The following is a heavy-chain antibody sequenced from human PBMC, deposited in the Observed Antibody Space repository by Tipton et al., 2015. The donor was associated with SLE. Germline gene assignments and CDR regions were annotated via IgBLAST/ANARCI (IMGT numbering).Heavy chain of an antibody. V-gene: IGHV3-7*01. CDR2: IKQDGTQQ. CDR3: ARDIATRAFTYYFDL. J-gene: IGHJ5*02. D-gene: IGHD5-12*01. Sequence: SLRLSCVVSGFTLSDYWIHWVRQAPGKGLEWVANIKQDGTQQYYGASVKGRFAISRDNAKNLVFLQMDGLRAEDTARYYCARDIATRAFTYYFDLWGQGTLVTVAS. CDR1: GFTLSDYW.